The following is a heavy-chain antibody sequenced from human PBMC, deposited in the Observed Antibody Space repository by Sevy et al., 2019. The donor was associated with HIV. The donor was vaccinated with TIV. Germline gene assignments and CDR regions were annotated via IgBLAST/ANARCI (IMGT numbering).Heavy chain of an antibody. CDR3: ARLPLRYFDWLESSP. Sequence: SETLSLTCTVSGGSISSSSYYWGWIRQPPGKGLEWIGSIYYSGSTYYNPSLKSRVTISVDTSKNQFSLKLSSVTAADTAVYYCARLPLRYFDWLESSPWGQGTLVTVSS. D-gene: IGHD3-9*01. CDR1: GGSISSSSYY. V-gene: IGHV4-39*01. J-gene: IGHJ5*02. CDR2: IYYSGST.